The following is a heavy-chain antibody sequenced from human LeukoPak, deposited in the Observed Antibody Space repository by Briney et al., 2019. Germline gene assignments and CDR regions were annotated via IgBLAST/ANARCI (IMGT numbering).Heavy chain of an antibody. D-gene: IGHD1-26*01. J-gene: IGHJ4*02. V-gene: IGHV3-7*04. CDR1: GFTFSSYW. Sequence: GGSLRLSCAASGFTFSSYWMSWVRLAPGRGLEWVANIKQDGSEKYYVDSVKGRFTISRDNAQNSLYLQMNSMRAEDTALYYCARGGGRYEYWGQGTLVTVSS. CDR3: ARGGGRYEY. CDR2: IKQDGSEK.